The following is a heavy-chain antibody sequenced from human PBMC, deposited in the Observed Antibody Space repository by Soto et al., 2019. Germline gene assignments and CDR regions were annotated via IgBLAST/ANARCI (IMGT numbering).Heavy chain of an antibody. Sequence: EVQLVESGGGLVKPGGSLRLSCAASGFTFSNAWMNWVRQAPGKGLEWVGRIKSKTDGGTTDYAAPVKGRFTISRDDSKNTLYLQMHSLKTEDTAVYYCTTDLVEMATMLHFAVRERVDYWGQGTLVTVSS. J-gene: IGHJ4*02. CDR1: GFTFSNAW. CDR3: TTDLVEMATMLHFAVRERVDY. D-gene: IGHD3-3*02. CDR2: IKSKTDGGTT. V-gene: IGHV3-15*07.